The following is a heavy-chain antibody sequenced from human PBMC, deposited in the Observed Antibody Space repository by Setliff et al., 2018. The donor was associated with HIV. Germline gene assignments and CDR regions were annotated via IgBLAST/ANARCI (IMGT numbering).Heavy chain of an antibody. D-gene: IGHD1-7*01. CDR1: GGTFSTFSSSA. J-gene: IGHJ4*02. CDR2: VIPIFGTP. Sequence: SVKVSCKASGGTFSTFSSSAISWVRQAPGQGLEWMGGVIPIFGTPKYPQKFRGRVTITADDSTTTAYMELSRLKPDDTAIYYCATALTANWNYEPHFDYWGQGSLVTVSS. CDR3: ATALTANWNYEPHFDY. V-gene: IGHV1-69*13.